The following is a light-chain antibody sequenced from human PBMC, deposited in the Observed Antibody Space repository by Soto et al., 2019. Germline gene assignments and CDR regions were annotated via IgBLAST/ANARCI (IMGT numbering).Light chain of an antibody. Sequence: EIVLTQSPGTLSLSPGERATLSCRSSQSVSSSYLAWYQQKPGQAPRLLIYGASNRATGIPDRFSGSGSGTDFTLTTSRREPEDFAVYYCQQYDSTPLTFGGGTKVEIK. CDR2: GAS. CDR3: QQYDSTPLT. CDR1: QSVSSSY. J-gene: IGKJ4*02. V-gene: IGKV3-20*01.